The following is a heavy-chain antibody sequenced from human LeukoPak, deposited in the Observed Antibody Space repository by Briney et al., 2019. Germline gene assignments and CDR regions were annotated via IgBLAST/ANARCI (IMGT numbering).Heavy chain of an antibody. J-gene: IGHJ4*02. D-gene: IGHD3-22*01. CDR2: ISYDGSNK. V-gene: IGHV3-30*04. CDR3: AKDKSPGQNYYDSSGYPTDY. CDR1: GFTFSSYA. Sequence: GGSLRLSCAASGFTFSSYAMHWVRQAPGKGLEWVAVISYDGSNKYYADSVKGRFTISRDNSKNTLYLQMNSLRAEDTAVYYCAKDKSPGQNYYDSSGYPTDYWGQGTLVTVSS.